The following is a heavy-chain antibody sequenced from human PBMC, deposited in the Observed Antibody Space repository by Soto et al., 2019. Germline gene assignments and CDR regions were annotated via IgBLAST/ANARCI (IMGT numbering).Heavy chain of an antibody. CDR1: GDSVSSNSAA. Sequence: SQTLSLTCAISGDSVSSNSAAWNWIRQSPSRGLEWLGRTYYRSKWYNDYAVSVKSRITINPDTSKNQFSLQLNSVTPEDTAVYYCARGGSGYSSRWYQHHDAFAIWGQGTMVTVSS. CDR3: ARGGSGYSSRWYQHHDAFAI. CDR2: TYYRSKWYN. D-gene: IGHD6-19*01. V-gene: IGHV6-1*01. J-gene: IGHJ3*02.